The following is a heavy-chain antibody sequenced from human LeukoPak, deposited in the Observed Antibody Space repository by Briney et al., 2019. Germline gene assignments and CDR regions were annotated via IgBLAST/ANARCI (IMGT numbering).Heavy chain of an antibody. Sequence: GGSLRLSCAASGFTFSNYAMSWVRQAPGKGLEWVSSMSGSGGSTYYADSVKGRFTISRDNSKNTLYLQMNNLRAEDMALYYCAKNQGQWLVPVDYWGQGTLVTVSS. V-gene: IGHV3-23*01. D-gene: IGHD6-19*01. CDR2: MSGSGGST. J-gene: IGHJ4*02. CDR3: AKNQGQWLVPVDY. CDR1: GFTFSNYA.